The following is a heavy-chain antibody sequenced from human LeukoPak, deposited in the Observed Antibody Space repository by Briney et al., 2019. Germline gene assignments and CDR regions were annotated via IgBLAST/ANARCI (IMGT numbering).Heavy chain of an antibody. CDR2: VYSSVST. Sequence: SETLSLTCTVSGGSISNYFWSWIRQPAGKGLEWIGRVYSSVSTDYNPSLKSRITMSVDASKNQVSLTVSTVTAADTAVYYCARNMDSDFWGWDMDLWGKGTTVIVSS. CDR1: GGSISNYF. V-gene: IGHV4-4*07. D-gene: IGHD3-3*01. J-gene: IGHJ6*03. CDR3: ARNMDSDFWGWDMDL.